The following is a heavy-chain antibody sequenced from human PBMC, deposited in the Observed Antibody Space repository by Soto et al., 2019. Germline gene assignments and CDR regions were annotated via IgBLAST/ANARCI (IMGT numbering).Heavy chain of an antibody. D-gene: IGHD3-10*01. CDR1: GGSISSGAYY. CDR2: IYYSGNT. CDR3: ARWNYYDSGNSGAFDI. Sequence: PSETLSLTCTVSGGSISSGAYYWSWIRQHPEKGLEWIAYIYYSGNTYYNPSLKSRINISVDTSKNQFSLKLSSVTAADTAVYYCARWNYYDSGNSGAFDIWGQGTMVTVSS. V-gene: IGHV4-31*03. J-gene: IGHJ3*02.